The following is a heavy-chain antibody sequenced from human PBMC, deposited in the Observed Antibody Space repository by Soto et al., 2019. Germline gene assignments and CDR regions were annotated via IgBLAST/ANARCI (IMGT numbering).Heavy chain of an antibody. J-gene: IGHJ6*02. D-gene: IGHD3-16*01. CDR2: INTYNGKT. CDR1: GYTFTRYG. Sequence: QVQLVQSGAEVKNPGASVKVSCKASGYTFTRYGIGWARQAPGQGLGWMGWINTYNGKTNYAQNIQGRVTLTTDTSTSTAYMELRSLRSNDTAIYYCAMVDVYVTPSPQDVWGQGTTVIVSS. V-gene: IGHV1-18*01. CDR3: AMVDVYVTPSPQDV.